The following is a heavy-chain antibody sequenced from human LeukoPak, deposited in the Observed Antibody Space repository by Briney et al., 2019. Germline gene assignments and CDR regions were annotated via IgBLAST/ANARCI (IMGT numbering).Heavy chain of an antibody. CDR2: ISVYNGNT. CDR1: GYTFTSYG. J-gene: IGHJ6*03. CDR3: ARDGAFGVVPKHYYYYYMDV. D-gene: IGHD3-3*01. V-gene: IGHV1-18*01. Sequence: ASVKVSCKASGYTFTSYGISWVRQAPGQGLEWMGWISVYNGNTNYAQKLQGRVTMTTDTSTSTAYMELRSLRSDDTAVYYCARDGAFGVVPKHYYYYYMDVWGKGTTVTVSS.